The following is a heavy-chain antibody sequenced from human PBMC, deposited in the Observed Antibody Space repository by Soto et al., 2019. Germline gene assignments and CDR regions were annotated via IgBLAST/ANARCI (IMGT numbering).Heavy chain of an antibody. CDR1: GFTVSGNL. Sequence: EVQLVETGGGLIQPGGSLRLSCAASGFTVSGNLMSWVRQAPGKGLEWVSVIYSGGSTYYADSVKGRFTISRDTSKNTLYLQMNSLRAEDTAVYYCASRILVSDAFVIWGQGTMVTVSS. D-gene: IGHD3-3*02. V-gene: IGHV3-53*02. CDR3: ASRILVSDAFVI. CDR2: IYSGGST. J-gene: IGHJ3*02.